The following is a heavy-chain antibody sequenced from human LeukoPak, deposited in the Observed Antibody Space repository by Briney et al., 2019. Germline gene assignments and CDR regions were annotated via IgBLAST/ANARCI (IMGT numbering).Heavy chain of an antibody. V-gene: IGHV1-24*01. CDR3: ATDQNIFAGGSFYNDAFDI. CDR2: FDPEDGET. D-gene: IGHD1-26*01. CDR1: GYTLTELS. J-gene: IGHJ3*02. Sequence: ASVKVSCKVSGYTLTELSMHWVRQAPGKGLEWMGGFDPEDGETIYAQKFQGRVTMTEDTSTDTAYMELSSLRSEDTAVYYCATDQNIFAGGSFYNDAFDIWGQGTMVTVSS.